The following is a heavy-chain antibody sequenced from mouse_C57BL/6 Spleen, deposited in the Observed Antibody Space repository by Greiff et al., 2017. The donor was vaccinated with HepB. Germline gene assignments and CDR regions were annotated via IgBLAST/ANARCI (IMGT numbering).Heavy chain of an antibody. CDR1: GYTFTSYG. V-gene: IGHV1-81*01. CDR2: IYPRSGNT. Sequence: QVQLQQSGAELARPGASVKLSCKASGYTFTSYGISWVKQRTGQGLEWIGEIYPRSGNTYYNEKFKGKATLAADKSSSTAYMELRSLTSEDSAVYFWARSRGKEGYAMDYWGQGTSVTVSS. J-gene: IGHJ4*01. D-gene: IGHD2-1*01. CDR3: ARSRGKEGYAMDY.